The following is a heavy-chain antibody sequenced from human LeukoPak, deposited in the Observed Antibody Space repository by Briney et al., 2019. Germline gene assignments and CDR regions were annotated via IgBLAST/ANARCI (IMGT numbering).Heavy chain of an antibody. CDR1: GFTFSSYA. D-gene: IGHD1-14*01. V-gene: IGHV3-23*01. Sequence: PGGSLRLSCAASGFTFSSYAMSWVRQAPGKGLEWVSAISGSGGSTYYADSAKGRFTISRDNSKNTLYLRMNSLRAEDTAVYYCAREQTRTEPFDYWGQGTLVTVSS. CDR3: AREQTRTEPFDY. CDR2: ISGSGGST. J-gene: IGHJ4*02.